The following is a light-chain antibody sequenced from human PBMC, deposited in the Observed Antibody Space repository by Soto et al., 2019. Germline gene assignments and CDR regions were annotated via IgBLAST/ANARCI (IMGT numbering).Light chain of an antibody. CDR1: QSISSY. Sequence: EIVLTQSPATLSLSPGERATLSSRASQSISSYLAWYQQKPGQAPRLLIYDASSRATGIPARFSGSGSGTDFTLTISNLEPEDFAVYYCQQRSNWPLTFGGGTKVEIK. CDR3: QQRSNWPLT. CDR2: DAS. J-gene: IGKJ4*01. V-gene: IGKV3-11*01.